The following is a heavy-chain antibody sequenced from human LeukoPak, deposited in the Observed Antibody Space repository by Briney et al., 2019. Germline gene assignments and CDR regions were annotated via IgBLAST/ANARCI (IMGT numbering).Heavy chain of an antibody. D-gene: IGHD3-10*01. CDR1: RFTFSSYS. CDR2: ISSGSSSI. Sequence: GGSLRLSCAASRFTFSSYSMNWVRQASGKGLEWVSYISSGSSSIYYADSVKGRFTISRDNAKNSLYLQMNSLKAEDTAVYYCAREGSSYAPSEPFYFDYWGQGTLVTVSS. J-gene: IGHJ4*02. V-gene: IGHV3-48*04. CDR3: AREGSSYAPSEPFYFDY.